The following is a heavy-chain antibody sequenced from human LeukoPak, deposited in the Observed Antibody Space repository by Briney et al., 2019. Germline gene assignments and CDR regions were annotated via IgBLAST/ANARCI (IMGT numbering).Heavy chain of an antibody. Sequence: SETLSLTCAVYGGSFSGYYWSWIRQPPGKGLEWIGEINHSGSTNYNPSLKSRVTISVDTSKNQFSLKLSSVTAADTAVYYCARVKLPMVRGVIIDYWGQGTLVTVS. CDR1: GGSFSGYY. V-gene: IGHV4-34*01. J-gene: IGHJ4*02. D-gene: IGHD3-10*01. CDR2: INHSGST. CDR3: ARVKLPMVRGVIIDY.